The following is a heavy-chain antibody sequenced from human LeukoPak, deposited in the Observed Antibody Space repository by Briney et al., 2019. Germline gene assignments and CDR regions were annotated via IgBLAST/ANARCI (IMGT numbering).Heavy chain of an antibody. CDR2: IYSSGST. V-gene: IGHV4-39*07. J-gene: IGHJ3*02. CDR3: XRSXGXXXXXI. D-gene: IGHD3-10*01. Sequence: TXRVXGVSISSGSNDWGWIRQPPGKTLEWIGSIYSSGSTYYNSSLKSRIIILIDTDKNHFSLNLSSVTGADTAVYYXXRSXGXXXXXIWGQGTMVTVSS. CDR1: GVSISSGSND.